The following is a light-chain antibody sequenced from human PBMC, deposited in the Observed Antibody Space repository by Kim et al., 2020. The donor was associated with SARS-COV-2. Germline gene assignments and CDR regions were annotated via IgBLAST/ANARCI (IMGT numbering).Light chain of an antibody. CDR1: QSIKSRY. Sequence: EIVLTQSPGTLSLSPGERATLSCRASQSIKSRYLAWYQQKPGQAPRLLIYGASRSTTGIPDRFSGSGSGTDFTLTISRLEPEDFEMYYCHQYGNSPLTFGGGTKLEI. J-gene: IGKJ4*01. CDR3: HQYGNSPLT. CDR2: GAS. V-gene: IGKV3-20*01.